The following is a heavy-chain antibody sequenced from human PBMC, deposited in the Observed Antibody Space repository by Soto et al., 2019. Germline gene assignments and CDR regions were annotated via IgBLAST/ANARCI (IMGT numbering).Heavy chain of an antibody. V-gene: IGHV1-69*01. D-gene: IGHD5-18*01. J-gene: IGHJ4*02. CDR2: IIPVLGRA. CDR3: ARGPWKQEGPKYYFDF. Sequence: QVQLVQSGAEVKKPGSSVKVSCKASGGTFDTFAFSWVRQAPGQGLEWLGWIIPVLGRANYAQRFQDRVSASADGSTSTALMELSSLNSDDTGVYYCARGPWKQEGPKYYFDFWGQGTLVTVSS. CDR1: GGTFDTFA.